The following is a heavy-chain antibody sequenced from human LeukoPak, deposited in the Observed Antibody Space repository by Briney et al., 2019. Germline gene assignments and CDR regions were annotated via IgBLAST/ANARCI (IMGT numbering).Heavy chain of an antibody. CDR1: GFTFSSYW. V-gene: IGHV3-33*08. J-gene: IGHJ4*02. Sequence: PGGSLRLSRAASGFTFSSYWMSWVRQAPGKGLEWVAVIWYDGSNKYYADSVKGRFTISRDNSKNTLYLQMNSLRAEDTAVYYCARERGVVGATEYYFDYWGQGTLVTVSS. CDR2: IWYDGSNK. D-gene: IGHD1-26*01. CDR3: ARERGVVGATEYYFDY.